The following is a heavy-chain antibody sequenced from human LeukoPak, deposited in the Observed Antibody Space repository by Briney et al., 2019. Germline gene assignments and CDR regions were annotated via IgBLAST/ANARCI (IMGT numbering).Heavy chain of an antibody. CDR1: GFTFSSYA. Sequence: GGPLRLSCAASGFTFSSYAITWVRQAPGEGLEWVSAITGSGGSTYYADSVKGRFTISRDNSKNTLYLQMNSLRAEDTAVYYCAKPRGNYYDSSGYVWGQGTLVTVSS. D-gene: IGHD3-22*01. CDR2: ITGSGGST. V-gene: IGHV3-23*01. J-gene: IGHJ4*02. CDR3: AKPRGNYYDSSGYV.